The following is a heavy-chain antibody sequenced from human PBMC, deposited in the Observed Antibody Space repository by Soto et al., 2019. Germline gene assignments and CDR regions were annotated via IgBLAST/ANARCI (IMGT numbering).Heavy chain of an antibody. CDR3: AQALVFTGGDGFDI. D-gene: IGHD1-1*01. Sequence: QVRLQEWGPGLVKPSQTLSLKCSVSGGSITTGGRYWSWIRQLPGKGLEWIGDIYYSGNTYYNASLKSRVTISVDAAKNQFSLKLGSVTAAETAVYYCAQALVFTGGDGFDIWGQGRLVTVSS. J-gene: IGHJ3*02. CDR1: GGSITTGGRY. CDR2: IYYSGNT. V-gene: IGHV4-31*02.